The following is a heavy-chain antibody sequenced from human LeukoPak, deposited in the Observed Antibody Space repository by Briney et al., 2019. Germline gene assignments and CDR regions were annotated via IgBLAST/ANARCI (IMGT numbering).Heavy chain of an antibody. J-gene: IGHJ3*02. Sequence: GGSLRLSCAASGFTFSSYAMHWVRQAPGKGLEWVAVISYDGSNKYYADSVKGRFTISRDNSKNTLYLQMNSLRAEDTAVYYCARVRFLEWLSRTTPFDAFDIWGQGTMVTVSS. D-gene: IGHD3-3*01. CDR2: ISYDGSNK. CDR3: ARVRFLEWLSRTTPFDAFDI. V-gene: IGHV3-30-3*01. CDR1: GFTFSSYA.